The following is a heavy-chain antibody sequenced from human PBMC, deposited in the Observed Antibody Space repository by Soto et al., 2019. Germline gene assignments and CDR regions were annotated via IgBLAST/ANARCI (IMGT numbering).Heavy chain of an antibody. CDR1: GDSISSSTYF. J-gene: IGHJ6*02. CDR2: IYYSGST. CDR3: EREIYDDYDSSGFDHWGQGTLVTVSSVTVSSGKRPPGESLKISCKGTGYSFTSCRVSYGMDV. D-gene: IGHD3-22*01. V-gene: IGHV4-39*02. Sequence: SETLSLTCTVSGDSISSSTYFWGWVRQPPGKGLEWIGSIYYSGSTYYNPSLKSRVTISVDTSKNQFSLKLSSVTAAGPAVYYCEREIYDDYDSSGFDHWGQGTLVTVSSVTVSSGKRPPGESLKISCKGTGYSFTSCRVSYGMDVWGQGTTVTVSS.